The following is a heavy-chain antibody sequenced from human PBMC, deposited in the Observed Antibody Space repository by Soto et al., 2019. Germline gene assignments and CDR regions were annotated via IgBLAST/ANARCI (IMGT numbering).Heavy chain of an antibody. CDR2: INPNSGGT. CDR3: ARDTDGIQLWSPRQRAYYYYGMDV. CDR1: GYAFTGYY. Sequence: ASVKVSCKASGYAFTGYYMHWVRQAPGQGLEWMGWINPNSGGTNYAQKFQGWVTMTRDTSISTAYMELSRLRSDDTAVYYCARDTDGIQLWSPRQRAYYYYGMDVWGQGTTVTV. V-gene: IGHV1-2*04. J-gene: IGHJ6*02. D-gene: IGHD5-18*01.